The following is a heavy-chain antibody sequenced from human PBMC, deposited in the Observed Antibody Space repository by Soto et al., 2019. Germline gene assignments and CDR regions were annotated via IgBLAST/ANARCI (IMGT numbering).Heavy chain of an antibody. CDR1: GGSFSGYY. J-gene: IGHJ5*02. CDR3: ARGGLGYCSGGSCLTGWFDP. V-gene: IGHV4-34*01. Sequence: SETLSLTCAVYGGSFSGYYWSWIRQPPGKGLEWIGEINHSGSTNYNPSLKSRVTISVDTSKNQFSLKLSSVTAADTAVYYCARGGLGYCSGGSCLTGWFDPWGQGTLVTVSS. CDR2: INHSGST. D-gene: IGHD2-15*01.